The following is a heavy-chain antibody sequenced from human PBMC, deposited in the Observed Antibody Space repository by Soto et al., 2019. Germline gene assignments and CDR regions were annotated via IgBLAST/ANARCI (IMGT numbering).Heavy chain of an antibody. CDR3: VMVDNYVTPTPQDV. V-gene: IGHV1-18*01. CDR1: GYIFVNYG. Sequence: QVQLVQSGDEVKKPGASVKVSCKASGYIFVNYGIAWVRQAPGQGLEWRGWISPYTGNTHSATKVQGRLTMTTDTSTSTAYMDLGSLTSDDTAVYYCVMVDNYVTPTPQDVGGQGTTVTVSS. CDR2: ISPYTGNT. J-gene: IGHJ6*02. D-gene: IGHD3-16*01.